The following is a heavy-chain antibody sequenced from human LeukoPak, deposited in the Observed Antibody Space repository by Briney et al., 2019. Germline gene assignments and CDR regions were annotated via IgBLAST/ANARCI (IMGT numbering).Heavy chain of an antibody. J-gene: IGHJ3*02. CDR3: ARDDSSGYSVDIEDAFYI. V-gene: IGHV1-69*04. D-gene: IGHD3-22*01. CDR2: IIPIFGIA. CDR1: GGTFSSYA. Sequence: ASVKVSCKASGGTFSSYAISWVRQAPGQGLEWMGRIIPIFGIANYAQKFQGRVTITADKSTSTAYMELSSLRSEDTAVYYCARDDSSGYSVDIEDAFYIWGQGTMVTVSS.